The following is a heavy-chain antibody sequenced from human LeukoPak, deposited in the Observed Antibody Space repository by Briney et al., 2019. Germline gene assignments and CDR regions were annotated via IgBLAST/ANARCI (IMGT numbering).Heavy chain of an antibody. CDR2: ISGSGGST. J-gene: IGHJ4*02. V-gene: IGHV3-23*01. Sequence: GGSLRLSCAASGFTFSSYAMSWVRQAPGKGLEWVSAISGSGGSTYYADSVKGRFTISRDNSKNTLYLQMNSLRAEDTVVYYCAKAGAAAGGGPYYWGQGTLVTVSS. D-gene: IGHD6-13*01. CDR3: AKAGAAAGGGPYY. CDR1: GFTFSSYA.